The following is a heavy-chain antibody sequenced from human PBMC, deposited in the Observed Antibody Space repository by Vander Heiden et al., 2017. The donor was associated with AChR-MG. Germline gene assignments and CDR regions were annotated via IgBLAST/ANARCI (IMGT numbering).Heavy chain of an antibody. CDR1: GFSLSTSGMC. CDR2: IDWDDDK. Sequence: QVTLRESGPALVKPTQTLTLTCTFSGFSLSTSGMCVSWIRQPPGKALEWLALIDWDDDKYYSTSLKTRLTISKDTSKNQVVLTMTNMDTVDTATYYCARMEGGSSGWGQVDYWGQGTLVTVSS. V-gene: IGHV2-70*01. D-gene: IGHD6-19*01. CDR3: ARMEGGSSGWGQVDY. J-gene: IGHJ4*02.